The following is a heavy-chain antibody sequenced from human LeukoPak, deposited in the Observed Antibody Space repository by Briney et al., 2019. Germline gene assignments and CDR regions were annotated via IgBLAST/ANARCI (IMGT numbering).Heavy chain of an antibody. CDR3: ARGEAARPGGYYFDY. CDR2: INPDSGVR. D-gene: IGHD6-6*01. Sequence: ASVKVSCKASGYTFTSYYMHWVRQAPGQGLEWMGRINPDSGVRKFAQKFQGRVAMTRDTSSSTVYMELSRLRSDDTAVYYCARGEAARPGGYYFDYWGQGTLVTVSS. J-gene: IGHJ4*02. V-gene: IGHV1-2*06. CDR1: GYTFTSYY.